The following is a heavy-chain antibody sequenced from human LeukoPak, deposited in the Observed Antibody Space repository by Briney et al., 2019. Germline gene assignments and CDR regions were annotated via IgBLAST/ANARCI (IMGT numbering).Heavy chain of an antibody. CDR3: AKSYYDFWSGYYERYYFDY. Sequence: GGSLRLSCAASGFTFSSYSMNWVRQAPGKGLEWVSYITSSSSTIYYADSVKGRFTISRDNAKNSLYLQMNSLRAEDTAVYYCAKSYYDFWSGYYERYYFDYWGQGTLVTVSS. CDR2: ITSSSSTI. CDR1: GFTFSSYS. D-gene: IGHD3-3*01. V-gene: IGHV3-48*01. J-gene: IGHJ4*02.